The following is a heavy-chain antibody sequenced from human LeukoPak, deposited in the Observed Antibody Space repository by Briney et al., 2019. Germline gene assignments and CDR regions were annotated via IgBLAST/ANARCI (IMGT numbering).Heavy chain of an antibody. CDR2: SRNRAKSYTT. J-gene: IGHJ4*02. CDR1: GFTFSDHY. V-gene: IGHV3-72*01. Sequence: GGSLRLSCAVSGFTFSDHYMDWVRHAPGKGLEWVGRSRNRAKSYTTDYAASVKGRFTISRDDSKSTLYLQMNSLETEDTAVYYCSRDATGDHWGQGTLASVSS. CDR3: SRDATGDH.